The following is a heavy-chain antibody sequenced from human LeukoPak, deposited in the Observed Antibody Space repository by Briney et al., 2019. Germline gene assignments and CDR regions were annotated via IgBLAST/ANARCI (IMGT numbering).Heavy chain of an antibody. CDR2: INPNSGGT. CDR1: GYTFTGYY. J-gene: IGHJ5*02. D-gene: IGHD3-10*01. CDR3: ARDPGSDNWFDP. Sequence: ASVKVSCKASGYTFTGYYMHWVRQAPGQGLEGMGWINPNSGGTNYAQKFQGRVTMTRDTSISTAYMELSRLRSDDTAVYYCARDPGSDNWFDPWGQGTLVTVSS. V-gene: IGHV1-2*02.